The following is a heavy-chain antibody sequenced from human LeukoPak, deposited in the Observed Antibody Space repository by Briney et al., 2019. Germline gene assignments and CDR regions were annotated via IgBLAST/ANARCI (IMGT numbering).Heavy chain of an antibody. D-gene: IGHD5-12*01. V-gene: IGHV3-53*01. CDR2: IYSGCST. Sequence: GVSLRLSCAASGFTVSSNYMIWVRQAPGKGLECVSVIYSGCSTYYADSVKGRFTISRDNSKNTLYLQMNSLRAEDTAVYYCARDLANNWFDPWGQGTLVTVSS. CDR3: ARDLANNWFDP. J-gene: IGHJ5*02. CDR1: GFTVSSNY.